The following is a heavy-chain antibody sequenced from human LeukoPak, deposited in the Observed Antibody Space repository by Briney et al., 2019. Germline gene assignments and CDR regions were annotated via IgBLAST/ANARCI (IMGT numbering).Heavy chain of an antibody. D-gene: IGHD3-16*01. CDR2: IDHSGST. V-gene: IGHV4-34*01. J-gene: IGHJ5*02. CDR3: ARGRLLMWFDP. CDR1: GGSFSGYS. Sequence: SETLSLTCAVYGGSFSGYSWSWIRQPPGKGLEWIGEIDHSGSTNYNPSLKSRVTISVDTSKKQFSLKLSSVTAADTAVYYCARGRLLMWFDPWGQGTLVTVSS.